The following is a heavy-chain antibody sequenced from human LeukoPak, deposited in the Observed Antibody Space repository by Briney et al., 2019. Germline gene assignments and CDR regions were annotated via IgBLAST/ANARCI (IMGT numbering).Heavy chain of an antibody. CDR1: GLTFSSHW. V-gene: IGHV3-74*01. D-gene: IGHD1-26*01. CDR3: ARASSDILDY. Sequence: GGSLRLSCAASGLTFSSHWMHWVRQAPGKGLVWVSRITNDGSSTTYADSVKGRFTISRDNAKNMLYLQVNSLRAEDTAVYYCARASSDILDYWGQGTLVTVSS. J-gene: IGHJ4*02. CDR2: ITNDGSST.